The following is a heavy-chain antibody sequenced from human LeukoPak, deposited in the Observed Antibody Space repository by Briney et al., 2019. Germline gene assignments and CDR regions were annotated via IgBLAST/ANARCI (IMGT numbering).Heavy chain of an antibody. D-gene: IGHD1-26*01. CDR2: IYCSGST. Sequence: SETLSLTCTVSGGSISSGDFYWSWIRQPPGKGLEWIGHIYCSGSTYYNPSLKSRVTISLDRSKNQFSLKLTSVTAADTAVYYCARAKVANSGLDYWGQGTLVTVSS. V-gene: IGHV4-30-4*08. J-gene: IGHJ4*02. CDR3: ARAKVANSGLDY. CDR1: GGSISSGDFY.